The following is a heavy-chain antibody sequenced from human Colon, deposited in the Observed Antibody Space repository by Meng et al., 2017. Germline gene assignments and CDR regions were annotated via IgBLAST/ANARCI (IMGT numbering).Heavy chain of an antibody. Sequence: QVPLKQSGPGLVKPSQTLSLTCAISGDSVSSNRALWHWVRQSPSRGLEWLGQTYYRSEWQNHYGVSVKSRITINADTSRNHFSLHLNSVTPEDTAVYYCTTWYGEYWGQGTLVTVSS. D-gene: IGHD3-10*01. V-gene: IGHV6-1*01. J-gene: IGHJ4*02. CDR2: TYYRSEWQN. CDR1: GDSVSSNRAL. CDR3: TTWYGEY.